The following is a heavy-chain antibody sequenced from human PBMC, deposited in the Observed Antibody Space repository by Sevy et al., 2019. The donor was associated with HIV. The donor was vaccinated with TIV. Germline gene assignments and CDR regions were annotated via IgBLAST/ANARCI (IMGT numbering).Heavy chain of an antibody. V-gene: IGHV3-48*01. J-gene: IGHJ4*02. CDR1: GFNFNNYA. CDR2: ISSSSRTI. D-gene: IGHD4-17*01. Sequence: GGSLRLSCAAAGFNFNNYAMTWVRQAPGKGLEWVSYISSSSRTIFYADSVKGRFTISRDNAKKSLYLQMDSLTAEDTAVYYCVRDEQTYGDYDYFDYWGQGTLVTVSS. CDR3: VRDEQTYGDYDYFDY.